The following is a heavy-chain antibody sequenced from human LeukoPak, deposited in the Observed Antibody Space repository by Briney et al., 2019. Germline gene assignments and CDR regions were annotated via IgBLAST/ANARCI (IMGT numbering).Heavy chain of an antibody. Sequence: TGRSLRFSCAASGFTFSSYAMHWVRQAPGKGLEWVAVISYDGSNKYYADSVKGRFTISRDNSKNTLYLQMNSLRAEDTAVYYCAREAMSSSGYYGPLDYWGQGTLVTVSS. D-gene: IGHD3-22*01. V-gene: IGHV3-30-3*01. CDR1: GFTFSSYA. CDR2: ISYDGSNK. CDR3: AREAMSSSGYYGPLDY. J-gene: IGHJ4*02.